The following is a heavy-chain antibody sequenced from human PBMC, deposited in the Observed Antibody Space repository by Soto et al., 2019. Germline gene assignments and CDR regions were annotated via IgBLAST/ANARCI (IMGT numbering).Heavy chain of an antibody. CDR2: IFYIGTP. V-gene: IGHV4-31*03. CDR3: ARYYGSANWFDP. D-gene: IGHD3-10*01. J-gene: IGHJ5*02. Sequence: SETLSLTCTLTGGYITSGDSYWSWIRQHPEKGLEWIGYIFYIGTPYYNPSLKSRVTLSVDTSKNQFSLKLNSVTAADTAVYYCARYYGSANWFDPWGQGIQVTVS. CDR1: GGYITSGDSY.